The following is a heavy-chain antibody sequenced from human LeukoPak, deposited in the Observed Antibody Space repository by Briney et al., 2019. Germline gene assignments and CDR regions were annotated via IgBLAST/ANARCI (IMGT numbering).Heavy chain of an antibody. D-gene: IGHD2-15*01. CDR3: AKVFSAATGKYYFDY. J-gene: IGHJ4*02. CDR1: GYTFTSYY. CDR2: INPSGGST. V-gene: IGHV1-46*01. Sequence: GASVKVSCKASGYTFTSYYMHWVRQAPGQELEWMGIINPSGGSTSYAQKFQGRVTMTRDTSTSTVYMELSSLRSDDTAVYYCAKVFSAATGKYYFDYWGQGTLVTVSS.